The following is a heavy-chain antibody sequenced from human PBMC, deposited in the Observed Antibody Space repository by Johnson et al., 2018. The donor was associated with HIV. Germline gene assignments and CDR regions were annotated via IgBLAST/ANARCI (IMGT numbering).Heavy chain of an antibody. D-gene: IGHD5-24*01. CDR1: GFTVSSNY. CDR2: IYSGGST. J-gene: IGHJ3*02. CDR3: ARDGRDGYNYRWLWGAFDI. V-gene: IGHV3-66*01. Sequence: VQLVESGGGLVQPGGSLRLSCAASGFTVSSNYMTWVRQAPGKGLEWVSVIYSGGSTYYADSVKGRFTISRDNSKNTLYLQMNSLRAEDTAVYYCARDGRDGYNYRWLWGAFDIWGQGTMVTVS.